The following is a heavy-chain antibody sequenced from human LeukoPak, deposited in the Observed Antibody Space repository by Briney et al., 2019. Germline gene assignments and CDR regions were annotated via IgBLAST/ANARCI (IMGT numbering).Heavy chain of an antibody. CDR1: GLSFTTGEEG. CDR3: ARIKPVPGPNNDGFDI. D-gene: IGHD6-19*01. J-gene: IGHJ3*02. V-gene: IGHV2-5*01. CDR2: TYWRDDK. Sequence: GSGPTLLHPTPTLTLTFTFSGLSFTTGEEGVGWIRQPPGKALEWLTLTYWRDDKRYSPSLRSRHNIIKDPSRNQVVLIMINMDPVDTATYFCARIKPVPGPNNDGFDIWGRGTMVTVSS.